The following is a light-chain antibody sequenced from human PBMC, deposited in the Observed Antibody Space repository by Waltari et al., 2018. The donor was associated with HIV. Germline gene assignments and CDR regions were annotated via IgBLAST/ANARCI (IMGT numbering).Light chain of an antibody. CDR2: SNN. Sequence: QSVLTPPPSASGTPGQRVTIPCSGSSSNIGSNTVHWYQQLPGTAPKLLIYSNNQRPSGVPDRFSGSKSGTSASLAISGLQSEDEADYYCAAWDDSLNGYAFGTGTKVTVL. J-gene: IGLJ1*01. V-gene: IGLV1-44*01. CDR3: AAWDDSLNGYA. CDR1: SSNIGSNT.